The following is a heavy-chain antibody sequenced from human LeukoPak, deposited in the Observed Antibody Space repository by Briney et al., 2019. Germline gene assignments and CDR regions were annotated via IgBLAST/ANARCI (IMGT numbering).Heavy chain of an antibody. CDR1: GGSFSGYY. J-gene: IGHJ4*02. Sequence: KPSETLSLTCAVYGGSFSGYYWSWIRQPPGKGLEWIGEINHSGSTNYNPSLKSRVTISVDTSKNQFSLKLSSVTAADMAVYYCARVGETLAVAGPYYFDYWGQGTLVTVSS. D-gene: IGHD6-19*01. CDR3: ARVGETLAVAGPYYFDY. V-gene: IGHV4-34*01. CDR2: INHSGST.